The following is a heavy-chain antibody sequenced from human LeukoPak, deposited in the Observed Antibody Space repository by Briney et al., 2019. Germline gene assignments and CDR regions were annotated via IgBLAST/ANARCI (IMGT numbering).Heavy chain of an antibody. Sequence: GGSLRLSCAASGFTFSSYSMNWVRQAPGKGLEWVAVISSDEINEYYADSVKGRFTISRDNSKNTLYLQINSLRGEDTAVYYCAKGGSITSAWFDSWGQGTLVTVSS. CDR2: ISSDEINE. CDR3: AKGGSITSAWFDS. J-gene: IGHJ5*01. CDR1: GFTFSSYS. V-gene: IGHV3-30*18. D-gene: IGHD2-2*01.